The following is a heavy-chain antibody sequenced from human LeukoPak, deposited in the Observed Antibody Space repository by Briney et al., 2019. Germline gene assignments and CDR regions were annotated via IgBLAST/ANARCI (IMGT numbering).Heavy chain of an antibody. CDR2: ISGSGGTT. Sequence: GGSLRLSCAASGFTVSSNYMSWVRQAPGKGLEWVAGISGSGGTTNYADSVKGRFTISRDNPKNTLFLHMNSLRAEDTAVYFCAKRGVVIRVILVGFHKEAYYFDSWGQGALVTVSS. V-gene: IGHV3-23*01. D-gene: IGHD3-22*01. CDR3: AKRGVVIRVILVGFHKEAYYFDS. J-gene: IGHJ4*02. CDR1: GFTVSSNY.